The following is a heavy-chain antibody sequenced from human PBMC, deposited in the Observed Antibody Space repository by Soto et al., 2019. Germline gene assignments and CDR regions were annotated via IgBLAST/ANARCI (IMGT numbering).Heavy chain of an antibody. Sequence: SVKVSCKASGYNFTGYYIYWLRHAPGQGLEWVGWINPDSGGTKNAQKFQGRVTMASDTSISTAYMVLTSLRYDDTAVYYCAREGVSPFDYCGPGILVSVSS. CDR2: INPDSGGT. J-gene: IGHJ4*02. CDR3: AREGVSPFDY. CDR1: GYNFTGYY. V-gene: IGHV1-2*02.